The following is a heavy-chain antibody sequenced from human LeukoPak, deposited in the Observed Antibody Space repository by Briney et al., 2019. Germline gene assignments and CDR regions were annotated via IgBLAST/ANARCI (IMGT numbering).Heavy chain of an antibody. Sequence: GGSLRLSCAASEFAFSLYAMNWVRQAPGEGPEWVSSISGSGAEIRYADSVKGRFTISRDNSQNTLNLRMNSLRVEDTAIYYCSKDLTTRSIGYFDYWGQGTLVTVSS. CDR2: ISGSGAEI. V-gene: IGHV3-23*01. CDR3: SKDLTTRSIGYFDY. D-gene: IGHD1-1*01. J-gene: IGHJ4*02. CDR1: EFAFSLYA.